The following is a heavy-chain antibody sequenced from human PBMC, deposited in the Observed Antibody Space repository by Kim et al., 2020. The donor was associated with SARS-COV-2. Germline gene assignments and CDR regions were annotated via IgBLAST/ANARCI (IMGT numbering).Heavy chain of an antibody. D-gene: IGHD6-19*01. J-gene: IGHJ6*01. CDR2: INHSGST. Sequence: SETLSLTCAVYGGSFSGYYWSWIRQPPGKGLEWIGEINHSGSTNYNPSLKSRVTISVDTSKNQFSLKLSSVTAADTAVYYCARGLMQRMYSSGWYYYYG. V-gene: IGHV4-34*01. CDR1: GGSFSGYY. CDR3: ARGLMQRMYSSGWYYYYG.